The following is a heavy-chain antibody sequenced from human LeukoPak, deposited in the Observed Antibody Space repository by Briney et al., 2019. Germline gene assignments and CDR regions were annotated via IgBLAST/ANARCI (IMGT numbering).Heavy chain of an antibody. CDR1: GYTFTTYG. D-gene: IGHD2-2*01. V-gene: IGHV1-18*01. CDR3: ARTSHESVFYWSDP. J-gene: IGHJ5*02. Sequence: VASVKVSCKASGYTFTTYGIGWGRQAPGQGLEWMGWISGYNGNTNYAQKFQGRVTMTTDTSTSTAYMELRSLRSDDTAVYYCARTSHESVFYWSDPWGQGTLVNVSS. CDR2: ISGYNGNT.